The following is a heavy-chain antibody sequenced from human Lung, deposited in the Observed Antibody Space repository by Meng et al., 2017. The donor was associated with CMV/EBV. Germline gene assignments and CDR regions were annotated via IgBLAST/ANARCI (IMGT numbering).Heavy chain of an antibody. Sequence: SETLSLTXTVSGGSISSSSYYWGWIRQPPGKGLEWIGSIYYNGNTYYNPSLKSRITISIDTSKNEFSLKVNSVTAADTAVYYCAREGGASWFDYWGQGTLVTVSS. J-gene: IGHJ4*02. CDR1: GGSISSSSYY. D-gene: IGHD3-16*01. CDR3: AREGGASWFDY. V-gene: IGHV4-39*07. CDR2: IYYNGNT.